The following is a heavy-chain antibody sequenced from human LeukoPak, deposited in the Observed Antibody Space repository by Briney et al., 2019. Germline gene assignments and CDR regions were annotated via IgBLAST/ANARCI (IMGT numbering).Heavy chain of an antibody. V-gene: IGHV1-69*04. CDR3: AREWGYGMDV. D-gene: IGHD3-16*01. CDR2: IIPILGIA. CDR1: GGTFSSYA. Sequence: SVKVSCKASGGTFSSYAISWVRQAPGQGFEWMGRIIPILGIANYAQKFQGRVTITADKSTSTAYMELSSLRSEDTAVYYCAREWGYGMDVWGQGTTVTVSS. J-gene: IGHJ6*02.